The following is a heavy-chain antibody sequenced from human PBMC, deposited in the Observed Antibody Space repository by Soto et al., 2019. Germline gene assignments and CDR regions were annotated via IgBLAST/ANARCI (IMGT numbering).Heavy chain of an antibody. CDR1: GFTFSSYG. J-gene: IGHJ4*02. Sequence: QVQLVESGGGVVQPGRSLRLSCAASGFTFSSYGMHWVRQAPGKGLEWVAVIWYDGSNKYYADSVKGRFTISRDNSKNTLYLQMSSLRAEDTAVYYCARGGDYDSSGYYSFDYWGQGTLVTVSS. CDR3: ARGGDYDSSGYYSFDY. V-gene: IGHV3-33*01. D-gene: IGHD3-22*01. CDR2: IWYDGSNK.